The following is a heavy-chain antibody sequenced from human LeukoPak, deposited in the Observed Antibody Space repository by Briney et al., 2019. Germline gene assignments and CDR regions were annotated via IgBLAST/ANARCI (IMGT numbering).Heavy chain of an antibody. Sequence: PSETLSLTCTVSGGSISSYYWSWIRQPPGKGLEWIGEINHSGSTNYNPSLKSRVTISVDTSKNQFSLKLSSVTAADTAVYYCARGRRRNYAYWGQGTLVTVSS. CDR1: GGSISSYY. CDR2: INHSGST. CDR3: ARGRRRNYAY. V-gene: IGHV4-34*01. D-gene: IGHD1-7*01. J-gene: IGHJ4*02.